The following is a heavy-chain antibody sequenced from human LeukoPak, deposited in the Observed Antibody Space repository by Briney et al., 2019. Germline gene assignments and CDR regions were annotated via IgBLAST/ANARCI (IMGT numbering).Heavy chain of an antibody. CDR3: ASADWNYGDY. D-gene: IGHD1-7*01. CDR1: GGSFSGYY. J-gene: IGHJ4*02. V-gene: IGHV4-34*01. CDR2: INHSGST. Sequence: PSETLSLTCAVYGGSFSGYYWSWIRQPPGKGLEWIGEINHSGSTNYNPSLKSRVTISVDTSKNQFSLKLSSVTAADTAVYYCASADWNYGDYWGQGTLVTVSS.